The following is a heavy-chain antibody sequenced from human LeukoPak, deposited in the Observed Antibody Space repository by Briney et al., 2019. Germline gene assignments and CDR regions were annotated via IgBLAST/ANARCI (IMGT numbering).Heavy chain of an antibody. CDR2: IYYSGST. D-gene: IGHD6-19*01. CDR3: AREVWQWLYAFDI. Sequence: SETLSLTCTVSGGSISSYYWSWIRQPPGKGLEWIGYIYYSGSTDYNPSLKSRVTISVDTSKNQFSLKLSSVTAADTAVYYCAREVWQWLYAFDIWGQGTMVTVSS. V-gene: IGHV4-59*01. CDR1: GGSISSYY. J-gene: IGHJ3*02.